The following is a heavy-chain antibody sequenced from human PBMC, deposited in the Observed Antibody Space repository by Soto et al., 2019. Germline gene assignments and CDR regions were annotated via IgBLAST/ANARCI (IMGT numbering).Heavy chain of an antibody. CDR3: AREASSVWYNFEY. CDR2: ISSSGSTI. Sequence: GGSLRLSCAASGFTFSDYYMSWIRQAPGKGLEWVSYISSSGSTIFYADSVKGRFTISRDNAKNSLYLQMNSLRAEDTAVYYCAREASSVWYNFEYWGQGTLVTVSS. V-gene: IGHV3-11*01. J-gene: IGHJ4*02. CDR1: GFTFSDYY. D-gene: IGHD6-19*01.